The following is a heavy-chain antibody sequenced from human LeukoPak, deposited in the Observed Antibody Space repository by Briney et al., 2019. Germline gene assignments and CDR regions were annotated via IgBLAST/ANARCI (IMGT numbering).Heavy chain of an antibody. CDR3: ARDGGYYYYDSSGYYNWFDP. D-gene: IGHD3-22*01. Sequence: KTGGSLRLSCAAPGFTFSSYSMNWVRQAPGKGLEWVSSISSSSSYIYYADSVKGRFTISRDNAKNSLYLQMNSLRAEDTAVYYCARDGGYYYYDSSGYYNWFDPWGQGTLVTVYS. CDR1: GFTFSSYS. J-gene: IGHJ5*02. CDR2: ISSSSSYI. V-gene: IGHV3-21*01.